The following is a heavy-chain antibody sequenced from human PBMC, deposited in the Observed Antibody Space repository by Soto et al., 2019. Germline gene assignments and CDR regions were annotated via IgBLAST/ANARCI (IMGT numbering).Heavy chain of an antibody. CDR2: ISSSGSTI. V-gene: IGHV3-48*03. D-gene: IGHD2-15*01. J-gene: IGHJ3*01. Sequence: EVKMVESGGGLVQPGGSLRLSCAASGFTFRSYEMNWVRQAPGKGLEWVSYISSSGSTIYYADSVKGRFTISRDNAKNSLYLQMNSLRAEDTAVYYCARRVWDPVVVVVATRGAFDVWGQGTRVTVSS. CDR3: ARRVWDPVVVVVATRGAFDV. CDR1: GFTFRSYE.